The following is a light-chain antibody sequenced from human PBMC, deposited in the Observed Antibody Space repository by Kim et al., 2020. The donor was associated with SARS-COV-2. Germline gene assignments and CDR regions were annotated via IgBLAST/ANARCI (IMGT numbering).Light chain of an antibody. CDR3: QQSYSTPPFT. Sequence: ASVGDRVTITCRASQSISSYLNWYQQKPGKAPKLLIYAASSLQSGVPSRFSGSGSGTDFTLTISSLQPEDFATYYCQQSYSTPPFTFGPGTKVDIK. V-gene: IGKV1-39*01. CDR1: QSISSY. CDR2: AAS. J-gene: IGKJ3*01.